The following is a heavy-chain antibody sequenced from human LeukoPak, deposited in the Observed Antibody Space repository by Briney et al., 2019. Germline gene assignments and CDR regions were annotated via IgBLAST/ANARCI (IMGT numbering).Heavy chain of an antibody. CDR3: ARDLSDYGVTRFDY. J-gene: IGHJ4*02. CDR2: ISSSSSTI. D-gene: IGHD4-17*01. V-gene: IGHV3-48*01. CDR1: GFTFSSYS. Sequence: PGGSLRLSCAASGFTFSSYSMNWVRQAPEKGLDWVSYISSSSSTIYYADSVKGRFTISRDNAKNSLYLQMNSLRAEDTAVYYCARDLSDYGVTRFDYWGQGTLVTVSS.